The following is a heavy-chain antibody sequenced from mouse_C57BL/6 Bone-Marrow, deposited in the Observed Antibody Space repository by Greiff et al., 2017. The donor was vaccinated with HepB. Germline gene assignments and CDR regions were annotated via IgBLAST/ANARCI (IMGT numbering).Heavy chain of an antibody. CDR2: ISDGGSYT. Sequence: EVKLMESGGGLVKPGGSLKLSCAASGFTFSSYAMSWVRQTPEKRLEWVATISDGGSYTYYPDNVKGRFTISRDNAKNNLYLQMSHLKSEDTAMYYCAREGWLRRAWFAYWGQGTLVTVSA. CDR3: AREGWLRRAWFAY. D-gene: IGHD2-2*01. J-gene: IGHJ3*01. CDR1: GFTFSSYA. V-gene: IGHV5-4*01.